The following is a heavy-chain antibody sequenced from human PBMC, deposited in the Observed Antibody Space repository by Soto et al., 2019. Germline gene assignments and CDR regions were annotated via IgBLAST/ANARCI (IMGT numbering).Heavy chain of an antibody. V-gene: IGHV5-51*01. Sequence: LGESLKISCKGSGYSFTSQWIGWVRQMPGKGLECVGIIYPGDSDTRYSPSVLGQVTISADKSISTAYLQWSSLKASDTAMYYCARVNGVAFDYWGQGTLVTVSS. J-gene: IGHJ4*02. CDR1: GYSFTSQW. D-gene: IGHD2-8*01. CDR2: IYPGDSDT. CDR3: ARVNGVAFDY.